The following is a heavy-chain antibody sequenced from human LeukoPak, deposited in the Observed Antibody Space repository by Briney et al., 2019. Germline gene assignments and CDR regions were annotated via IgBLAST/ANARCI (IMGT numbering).Heavy chain of an antibody. D-gene: IGHD5-18*01. CDR2: ISPSGGST. CDR3: ARATDTAGFDY. V-gene: IGHV1-46*01. Sequence: ASVKVSCKASGYTFTSYYMHWVRQAPGQGLEWMGLISPSGGSTSYAQKFQGRVTMSRDTSTSTVYMELSSLRSEDTAVYYCARATDTAGFDYWGQGTLVTVSS. J-gene: IGHJ4*02. CDR1: GYTFTSYY.